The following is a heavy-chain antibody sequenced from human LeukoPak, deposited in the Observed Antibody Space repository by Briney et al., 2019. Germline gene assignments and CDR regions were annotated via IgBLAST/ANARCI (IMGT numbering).Heavy chain of an antibody. Sequence: GGSLRLSFAASGFTFNDYAMHWVRQAPGKGLEWVSGISWNSGSIGYADSVKGRFTISRDNAKNSLYLQMNSLRAEDTALYYCAKSAGMGSRDAFDIWGQGTLVTVSS. CDR2: ISWNSGSI. J-gene: IGHJ3*02. D-gene: IGHD6-13*01. CDR1: GFTFNDYA. V-gene: IGHV3-9*01. CDR3: AKSAGMGSRDAFDI.